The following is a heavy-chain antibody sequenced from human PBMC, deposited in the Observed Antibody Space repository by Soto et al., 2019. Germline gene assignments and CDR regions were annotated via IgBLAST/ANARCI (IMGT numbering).Heavy chain of an antibody. V-gene: IGHV3-23*01. CDR3: AKATATGGGAFDI. CDR2: ILVGGST. J-gene: IGHJ3*02. D-gene: IGHD2-8*02. Sequence: GSLRLSCAASGFTCRSYDMSWVRQAPGKGLEWVSTILVGGSTHYPDSVKGRFTISRDNSKNTVFLQMNSLTARDTAVYYCAKATATGGGAFDICGQGTMVTVSS. CDR1: GFTCRSYD.